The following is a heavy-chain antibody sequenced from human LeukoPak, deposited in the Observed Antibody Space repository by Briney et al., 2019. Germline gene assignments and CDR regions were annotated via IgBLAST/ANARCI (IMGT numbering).Heavy chain of an antibody. CDR3: ARAVGFCGGGNCYSDAFDV. V-gene: IGHV4-30-2*01. CDR2: TYQSGST. Sequence: SETLSLTCAVSGGSISSGSYSWSWSRQPLGKGLEWIGNTYQSGSTYYNPSLKSRVAMSVDRSKNQFSLKLSSVTAADTAVYYCARAVGFCGGGNCYSDAFDVWGQGTVVTVSS. CDR1: GGSISSGSYS. J-gene: IGHJ3*01. D-gene: IGHD2-15*01.